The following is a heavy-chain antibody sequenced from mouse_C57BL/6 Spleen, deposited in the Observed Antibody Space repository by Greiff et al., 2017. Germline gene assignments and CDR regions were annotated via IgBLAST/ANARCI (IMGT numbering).Heavy chain of an antibody. J-gene: IGHJ4*01. CDR1: GFTFSSYA. CDR3: ARDYSGSSLYAMDY. CDR2: ISDGGSYT. V-gene: IGHV5-4*01. Sequence: EVQVVESGGGLVKPGGSLKLSCAASGFTFSSYAMSWVSQTPEKRLEWVATISDGGSYTYYPDNVKGRFTISRDNAKNNLYLQMSHLKSEDTAMYYCARDYSGSSLYAMDYWGQGTSVTVSS. D-gene: IGHD1-1*01.